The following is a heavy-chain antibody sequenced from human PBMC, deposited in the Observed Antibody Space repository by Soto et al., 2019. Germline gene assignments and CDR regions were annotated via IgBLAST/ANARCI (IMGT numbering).Heavy chain of an antibody. D-gene: IGHD3-10*01. J-gene: IGHJ5*02. V-gene: IGHV4-31*03. CDR3: ARGARITMVRGVRWFDL. Sequence: SETLSLTCTVSGGSISSGGYYWSWIRQHPGKGLEWIGYIYYSGSTYYNPSLKSRVTISVDTSKNQFSLKLSSVTAADTAVYYCARGARITMVRGVRWFDLWGQGTLVTVSS. CDR2: IYYSGST. CDR1: GGSISSGGYY.